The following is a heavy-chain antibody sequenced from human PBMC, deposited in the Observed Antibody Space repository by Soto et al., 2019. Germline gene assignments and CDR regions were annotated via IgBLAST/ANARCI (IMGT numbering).Heavy chain of an antibody. V-gene: IGHV3-7*01. Sequence: EVQLVESGGGLVQPGGSLRLSCAGSGFTFRSYWRSWVRQAPGKGLEWVANINQDGSDKFYMDSMKGRFTISRDNAENSLYLQMNSLRVEDTAVYYCARVWNDGRIDYWGQGTLVTVSS. J-gene: IGHJ4*02. CDR1: GFTFRSYW. CDR3: ARVWNDGRIDY. D-gene: IGHD1-1*01. CDR2: INQDGSDK.